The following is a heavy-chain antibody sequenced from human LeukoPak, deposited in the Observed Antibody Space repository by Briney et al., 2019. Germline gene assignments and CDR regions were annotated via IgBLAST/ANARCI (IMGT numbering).Heavy chain of an antibody. CDR2: INPNSGGT. V-gene: IGHV1-2*06. CDR3: AREQYYYDSSGSGFDY. J-gene: IGHJ4*02. Sequence: ASVKVSCKASGYTFNGYYMHWVRQAPGQGLEWMGRINPNSGGTNYAQKFQGRVTMTRDTSISTAYMELSRLRSDDTAVYYCAREQYYYDSSGSGFDYWGQGTLVTVSS. D-gene: IGHD3-22*01. CDR1: GYTFNGYY.